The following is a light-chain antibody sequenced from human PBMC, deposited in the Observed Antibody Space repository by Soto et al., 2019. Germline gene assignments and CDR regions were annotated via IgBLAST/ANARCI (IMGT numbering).Light chain of an antibody. CDR2: AAS. V-gene: IGKV1-39*01. CDR1: QSISTN. J-gene: IGKJ5*01. Sequence: DIQMTQSAASLSASVGDRVTMTGRASQSISTNLNWYHQKPGKAPDLLIYAASRLQSGVPSRFSRRRSGTDFSLTITGLQPEDFATYHCQQNNSIPITFGQGTRLEIK. CDR3: QQNNSIPIT.